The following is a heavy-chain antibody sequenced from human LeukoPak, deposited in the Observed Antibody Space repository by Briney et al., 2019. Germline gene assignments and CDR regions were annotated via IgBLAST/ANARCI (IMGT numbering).Heavy chain of an antibody. J-gene: IGHJ5*02. V-gene: IGHV5-51*01. D-gene: IGHD2-15*01. CDR1: GYSFPNYW. Sequence: GESLKISCKGSGYSFPNYWIGWVRQMPGKGLEWMGIIFPGDSDTRYSPSFQGQVTISADKSISTAYLQWSSLKASDTAMYFCARHGSGVGSCFQGDDWFDPWGQGTLVTVSS. CDR2: IFPGDSDT. CDR3: ARHGSGVGSCFQGDDWFDP.